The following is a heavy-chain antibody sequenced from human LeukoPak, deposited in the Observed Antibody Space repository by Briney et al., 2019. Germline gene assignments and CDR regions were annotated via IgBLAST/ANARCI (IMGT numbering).Heavy chain of an antibody. CDR1: GFTFSSHA. J-gene: IGHJ3*02. V-gene: IGHV3-23*01. CDR2: ISGSGGST. Sequence: PGGSLRLSCAASGFTFSSHAMTWVRQAPGKGLEWVSGISGSGGSTYYADSVRGRFTISRDNSKNTLYLQVNSLRAEDTAVYYCAKVRLLWFGELLSRGLDTFDIWGQGTMVTVSS. CDR3: AKVRLLWFGELLSRGLDTFDI. D-gene: IGHD3-10*01.